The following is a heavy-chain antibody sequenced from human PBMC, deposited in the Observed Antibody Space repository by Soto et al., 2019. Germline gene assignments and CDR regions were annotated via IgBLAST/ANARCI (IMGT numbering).Heavy chain of an antibody. V-gene: IGHV3-23*01. CDR1: GFTFKNYA. CDR3: AKDGDFGEVGPAEYFEH. J-gene: IGHJ1*01. Sequence: EVNLLESGGGVVQPGESLRISCVGSGFTFKNYAMTWVRQAPGKGLEWVSGTTGSGANKHYADSVRGRFTISRDNSKKTLYLEMKSLRVEDTAVYYCAKDGDFGEVGPAEYFEHWGQGTLVNVSS. D-gene: IGHD4-17*01. CDR2: TTGSGANK.